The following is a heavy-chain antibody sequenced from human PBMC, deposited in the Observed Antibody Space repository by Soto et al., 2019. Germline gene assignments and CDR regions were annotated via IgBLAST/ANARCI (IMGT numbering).Heavy chain of an antibody. Sequence: QVQLVESGGGVVQPGRSLRLSCAASGFTFSSYGMHWVRQAPGKGLEWVAVIWYDGSNKYYADSVKGRFTISRDNSKNPLYLQMNSLRAEETAVYYCAREGLLSWGGFDFWGQGTLVTVSS. CDR2: IWYDGSNK. D-gene: IGHD3-10*02. CDR1: GFTFSSYG. V-gene: IGHV3-33*01. CDR3: AREGLLSWGGFDF. J-gene: IGHJ4*02.